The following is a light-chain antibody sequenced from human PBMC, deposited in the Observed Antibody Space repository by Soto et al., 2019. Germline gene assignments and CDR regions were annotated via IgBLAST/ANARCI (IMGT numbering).Light chain of an antibody. CDR3: QQYGTFPVT. V-gene: IGKV3-20*01. CDR2: GAS. CDR1: QSVSSNY. Sequence: EIVLTQSPGTLSLSPGERATLSCRASQSVSSNYLAWYQQKPGQAPRLLMYGASSRATGIPDRFSGSGSGTDFTLTISSLEPEDFAVYYCQQYGTFPVTFGGGTMVEIK. J-gene: IGKJ4*01.